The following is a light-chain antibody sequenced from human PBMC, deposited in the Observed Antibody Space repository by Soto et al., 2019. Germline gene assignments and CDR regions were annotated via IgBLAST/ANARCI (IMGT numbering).Light chain of an antibody. V-gene: IGLV2-23*01. Sequence: SALTQPASVSGSPGQSITISCTGSSSAVGSYRLVSWYQHHPGKVPKLIIYEGTKRPSGVSNRFSGSAPGNTASLTISGLQAEDEADYYCCSSAPSRTFVFGTGTKVTVL. CDR3: CSSAPSRTFV. CDR2: EGT. CDR1: SSAVGSYRL. J-gene: IGLJ1*01.